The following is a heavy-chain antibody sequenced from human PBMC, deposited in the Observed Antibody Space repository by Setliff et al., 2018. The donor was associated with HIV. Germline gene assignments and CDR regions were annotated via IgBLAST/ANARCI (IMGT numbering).Heavy chain of an antibody. CDR2: VNHSVNT. Sequence: SETLSLTCAVYGESFSDYSWTWIRQPPGKGLEWIGDVNHSVNTNYNPSLKGRVTISVDTSKNQFSLKLSSVTAADTAVYYCARLAREEYCRGRTCYPNWFDPWGPETLVTVSS. D-gene: IGHD2-15*01. CDR1: GESFSDYS. J-gene: IGHJ5*02. V-gene: IGHV4-34*01. CDR3: ARLAREEYCRGRTCYPNWFDP.